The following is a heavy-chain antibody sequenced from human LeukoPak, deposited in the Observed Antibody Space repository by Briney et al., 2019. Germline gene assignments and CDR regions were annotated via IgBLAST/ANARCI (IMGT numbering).Heavy chain of an antibody. D-gene: IGHD1-26*01. CDR2: IYPGDSDT. CDR3: ARHGVGATMDAFDI. J-gene: IGHJ3*02. V-gene: IGHV5-51*01. CDR1: GYSFTNYW. Sequence: KPGESLKISCKSSGYSFTNYWIGWVRQMPGKGLEWMGIIYPGDSDTTYSPSFHGRVTISTDKSISTAYLQWGSLKASDTAMYYCARHGVGATMDAFDIWGQGTMVTVSS.